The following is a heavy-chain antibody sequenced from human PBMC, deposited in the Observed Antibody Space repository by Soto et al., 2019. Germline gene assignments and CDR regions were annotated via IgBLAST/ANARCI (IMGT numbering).Heavy chain of an antibody. CDR2: IIPTFGTA. CDR1: GGTFSSYA. V-gene: IGHV1-69*12. D-gene: IGHD1-26*01. J-gene: IGHJ5*02. Sequence: QVQLVQSGAEVKKPGSSVKVSCKASGGTFSSYAISWVRQAPGQGLEWMGRIIPTFGTANYAQKFQGRVTMTADESTSTAYMELSSLRSEDTAVYYCARTAVVGARWDWFDPWGQGTLVTVSS. CDR3: ARTAVVGARWDWFDP.